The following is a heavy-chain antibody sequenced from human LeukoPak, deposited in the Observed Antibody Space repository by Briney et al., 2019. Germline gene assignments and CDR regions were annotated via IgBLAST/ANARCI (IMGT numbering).Heavy chain of an antibody. CDR1: GGSISSGDFF. Sequence: KSSETLFLTCTVSGGSISSGDFFWSWIRQPPGEGLEWIGYISKSGSTYYNPSLKTRVTISIDRSRNQFSLKLSSVTAADTAMYYCARDDSDYYYFGLDVWGQGATVTVSS. V-gene: IGHV4-30-4*01. CDR3: ARDDSDYYYFGLDV. J-gene: IGHJ6*02. CDR2: ISKSGST.